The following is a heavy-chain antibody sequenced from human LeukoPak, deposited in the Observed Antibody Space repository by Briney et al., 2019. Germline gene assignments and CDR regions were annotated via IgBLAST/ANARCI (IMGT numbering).Heavy chain of an antibody. CDR3: ATYLVDSSTYVLSDY. J-gene: IGHJ4*02. CDR1: GFTVSSNS. Sequence: PGGSLRLSCAASGFTVSSNSMSWVRQAPGKGLEWVSVIYSGGSTHYADSVKGRFTISRDNSKNTLYLQMNSLRAEHTAVYYCATYLVDSSTYVLSDYWGQGTLVTVSS. D-gene: IGHD3-22*01. CDR2: IYSGGST. V-gene: IGHV3-53*01.